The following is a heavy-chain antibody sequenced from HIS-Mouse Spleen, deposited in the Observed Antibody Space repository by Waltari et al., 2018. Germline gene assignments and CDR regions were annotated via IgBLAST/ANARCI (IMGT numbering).Heavy chain of an antibody. V-gene: IGHV4-39*07. CDR1: GGSISSSSSY. CDR2: IYYIGST. D-gene: IGHD6-13*01. J-gene: IGHJ2*01. CDR3: AREIPYSSSWYDWYFDL. Sequence: QLQLQESGPGLVKPSATLSLTCTVSGGSISSSSSYWGWIRQPPGKGLEWIGSIYYIGSTYYNPSLKSRVTISVDTSKNQFSLKLSSVTAADTAVYYCAREIPYSSSWYDWYFDLWGRGTLVTVSS.